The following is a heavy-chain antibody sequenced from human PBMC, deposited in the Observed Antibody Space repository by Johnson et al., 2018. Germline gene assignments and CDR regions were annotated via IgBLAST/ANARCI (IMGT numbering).Heavy chain of an antibody. CDR3: ARDYSGWYTDYYYYMDV. CDR1: GFTFSSNS. Sequence: VQLVESGGGLVKPGGSLRLSCAASGFTFSSNSMNWVRQAPGKGLEWVSSISSSSSYIYYAHSVKGRFTISSDHAKNSLYLQMNSLRAEDTAVYYCARDYSGWYTDYYYYMDVWGRGTTVTVSS. CDR2: ISSSSSYI. D-gene: IGHD6-19*01. V-gene: IGHV3-21*01. J-gene: IGHJ6*03.